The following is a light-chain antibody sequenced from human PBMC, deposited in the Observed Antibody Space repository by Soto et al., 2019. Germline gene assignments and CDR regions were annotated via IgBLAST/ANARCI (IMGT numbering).Light chain of an antibody. Sequence: DIQMTHSPSTLSGSVVYRVTITFRASQTISIWLALYQQKPGKAPKLLIYKASTLKSGVPSRFSGSGSGTEFTLTISSLQPDDFATYYCQNYNSYSEKFGQGTKVDIK. V-gene: IGKV1-5*03. CDR1: QTISIW. CDR2: KAS. CDR3: QNYNSYSEK. J-gene: IGKJ1*01.